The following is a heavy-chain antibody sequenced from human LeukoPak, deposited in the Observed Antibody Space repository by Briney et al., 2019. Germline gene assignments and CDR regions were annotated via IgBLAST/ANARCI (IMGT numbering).Heavy chain of an antibody. V-gene: IGHV3-7*01. CDR2: INPDGSEE. CDR3: ARDPYIKAFDI. D-gene: IGHD1-14*01. CDR1: GFTIRSCW. Sequence: GGSLRLTCAASGFTIRSCWMTWLRQAPGKELELVAHINPDGSEESYADSVKGRFTISRDNAKNSLHLQMNNLRVEDTAVYYCARDPYIKAFDIWGQGTMVTVSS. J-gene: IGHJ3*02.